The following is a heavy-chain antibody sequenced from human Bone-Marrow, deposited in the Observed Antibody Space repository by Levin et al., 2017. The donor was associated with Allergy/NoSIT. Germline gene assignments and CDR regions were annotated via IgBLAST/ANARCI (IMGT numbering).Heavy chain of an antibody. Sequence: ASVKVSCRASGGTFKSYAINWVRQAPGQGLEWMGGIIPMLGTANYAQNFQGRVTITADDFTSTVYMELRSLRSEDTAMYYCSYDMLTASYYYGMAVWGQGTTVTVSS. CDR1: GGTFKSYA. CDR2: IIPMLGTA. CDR3: SYDMLTASYYYGMAV. V-gene: IGHV1-69*13. D-gene: IGHD3-9*01. J-gene: IGHJ6*02.